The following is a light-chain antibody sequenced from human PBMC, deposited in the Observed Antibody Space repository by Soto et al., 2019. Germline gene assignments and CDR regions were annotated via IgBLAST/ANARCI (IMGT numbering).Light chain of an antibody. J-gene: IGKJ4*01. CDR3: QQYGSLVPGLT. CDR1: QTISRNY. CDR2: HGS. V-gene: IGKV3-20*01. Sequence: IVFTPSPGPLAFSPGEIITLSFRSNQTISRNYLAWYQQKPGLAPRLIMYHGSRRAAGTPDRFSGSGSGTDFSLTISRLEPEDFAVYYCQQYGSLVPGLTFGGGTKVDIK.